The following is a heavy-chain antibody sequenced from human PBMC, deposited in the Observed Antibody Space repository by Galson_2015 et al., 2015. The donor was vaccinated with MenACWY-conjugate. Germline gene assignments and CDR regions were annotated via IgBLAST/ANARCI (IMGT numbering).Heavy chain of an antibody. CDR2: IKGDGSDK. CDR3: ARPVRVRLNVSPYYFDN. Sequence: SLRLSCAASGFTLSHYWMSWVRQAPGKGLEWVANIKGDGSDKYYVDSVKGRFTISRDNAKNSLYLQMNSLRAEDTAVYYCARPVRVRLNVSPYYFDNWGQGTLVTVSS. J-gene: IGHJ4*02. D-gene: IGHD3-16*01. V-gene: IGHV3-7*03. CDR1: GFTLSHYW.